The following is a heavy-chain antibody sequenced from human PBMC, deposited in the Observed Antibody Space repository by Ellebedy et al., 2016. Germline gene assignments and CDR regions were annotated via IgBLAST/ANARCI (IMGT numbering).Heavy chain of an antibody. CDR3: ACGLTRDIVVVPAAGELELRVGGYFDY. J-gene: IGHJ4*02. D-gene: IGHD2-2*01. Sequence: ASVKVSXXASGYTFTSYGISWVRQAPGQGLEWMGWISAYNGNTNYAQKLQGRVTMTTDTSTSTAYMELSSLRSEDTAVYYCACGLTRDIVVVPAAGELELRVGGYFDYWGQGTLVTVSS. CDR1: GYTFTSYG. V-gene: IGHV1-18*04. CDR2: ISAYNGNT.